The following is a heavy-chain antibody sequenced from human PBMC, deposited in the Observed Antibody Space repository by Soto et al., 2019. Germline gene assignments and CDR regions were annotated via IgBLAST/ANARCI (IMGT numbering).Heavy chain of an antibody. CDR1: GFTFSSYS. V-gene: IGHV3-21*01. Sequence: ESGGGLVKPGGSLRLSCAASGFTFSSYSMNWVRQAPGKGLEWVSSISSSSSYIYYADSVKGRFTISRDNAKNSLYLQMNSLRAEDTAVYYCARVSVGYCSGGSCYSGKYDYWGQGTLVTVSS. CDR2: ISSSSSYI. CDR3: ARVSVGYCSGGSCYSGKYDY. D-gene: IGHD2-15*01. J-gene: IGHJ4*02.